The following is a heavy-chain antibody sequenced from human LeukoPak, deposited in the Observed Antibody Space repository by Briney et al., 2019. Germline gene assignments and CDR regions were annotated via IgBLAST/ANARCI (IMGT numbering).Heavy chain of an antibody. CDR2: INSDGSST. V-gene: IGHV3-74*01. CDR1: GFTFSSTW. CDR3: ASEKYYYDSSGYYYEAGPLDY. D-gene: IGHD3-22*01. J-gene: IGHJ4*02. Sequence: GGSLRLSCTASGFTFSSTWMHWVRQAPGKGLVWVSRINSDGSSTIYADSVKGRFTISRDNAKNTLYLQMNSLRAEDTAVYYCASEKYYYDSSGYYYEAGPLDYWGLGTLVTVSS.